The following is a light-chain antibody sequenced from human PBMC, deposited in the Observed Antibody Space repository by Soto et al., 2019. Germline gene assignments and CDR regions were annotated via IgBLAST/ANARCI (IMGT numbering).Light chain of an antibody. V-gene: IGLV1-40*01. J-gene: IGLJ2*01. Sequence: QSVLTQPPSVSGAPGQRVTISCTGSSSNIGAGYDVHWYQQLPGTAPKLLIYGNSNRPSGVPDRSSGSKSGTSASLAITGIKGEAEAVHYSQSYNSSLRVVGLGGGTTLTVL. CDR2: GNS. CDR1: SSNIGAGYD. CDR3: QSYNSSLRVVG.